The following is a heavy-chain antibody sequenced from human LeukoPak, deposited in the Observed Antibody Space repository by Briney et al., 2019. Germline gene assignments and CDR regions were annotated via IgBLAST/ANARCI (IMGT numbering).Heavy chain of an antibody. CDR2: INHSGST. J-gene: IGHJ5*02. Sequence: SETLSLTCAVYGGSFSGYYWSWIRQPPGKGLEWIGEINHSGSTNCNPSLKRRVTISMDTSKNQFSLKLSSVTAADTAVYYCARGRMITFGGVKHWFDPWGQGTLVTVSS. CDR3: ARGRMITFGGVKHWFDP. V-gene: IGHV4-34*01. D-gene: IGHD3-16*01. CDR1: GGSFSGYY.